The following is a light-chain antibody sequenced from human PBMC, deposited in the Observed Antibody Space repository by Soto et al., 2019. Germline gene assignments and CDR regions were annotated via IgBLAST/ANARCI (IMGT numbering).Light chain of an antibody. J-gene: IGKJ4*01. CDR2: GAS. CDR1: QNIGNK. CDR3: QEYNYWHPIT. V-gene: IGKV3-15*01. Sequence: IVMTQSPGTLSVSPGERATLSCRASQNIGNKVGWYPQKPGQAHRLLIYGASTRATGIPVRFSGSGSGTEFTLTITSLQSEDSAVYYCQEYNYWHPITFGGGTKVDIK.